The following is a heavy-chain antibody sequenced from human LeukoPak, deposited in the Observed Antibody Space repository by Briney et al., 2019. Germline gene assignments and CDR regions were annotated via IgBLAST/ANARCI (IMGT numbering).Heavy chain of an antibody. J-gene: IGHJ3*02. CDR2: INHSGST. Sequence: SETLTLTCAVYGGSFSGYYWSWIRQPPGKGLEWIGEINHSGSTNYNPSLKSRVTISVDTSKNQFSLKLSSVTAADTAVYYCASVGRTWDAFDIWGPGTMVTVSS. CDR3: ASVGRTWDAFDI. CDR1: GGSFSGYY. V-gene: IGHV4-34*01. D-gene: IGHD2-15*01.